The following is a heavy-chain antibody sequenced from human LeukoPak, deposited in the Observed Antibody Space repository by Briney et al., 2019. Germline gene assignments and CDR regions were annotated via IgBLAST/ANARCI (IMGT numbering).Heavy chain of an antibody. V-gene: IGHV1-46*01. J-gene: IGHJ3*02. CDR3: ARSGDARAFDI. CDR2: INPSGGST. Sequence: ASVKVSCKASGYTFTCYYMHWVQQAPGQGLEWMGIINPSGGSTSYAQKFQGRVTMTRDTSTSTVYMELSSLRSEDTAVYYCARSGDARAFDIWGQGTMVTVSS. CDR1: GYTFTCYY. D-gene: IGHD7-27*01.